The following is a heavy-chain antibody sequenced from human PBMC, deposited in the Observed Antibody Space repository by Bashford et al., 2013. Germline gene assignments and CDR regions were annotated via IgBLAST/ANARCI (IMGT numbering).Heavy chain of an antibody. CDR3: ARGRASGSYYLLDY. CDR1: GYTFGSYD. Sequence: ASVKVSCKASGYTFGSYDINWVRQATGQGLQWMGWMNPNSGNRGYAQKFQGRVTMTRGTSISTLYMELSSLTSEDTAIYYCARGRASGSYYLLDYWGQGTLVTVSS. D-gene: IGHD1-26*01. CDR2: MNPNSGNR. J-gene: IGHJ4*02. V-gene: IGHV1-8*01.